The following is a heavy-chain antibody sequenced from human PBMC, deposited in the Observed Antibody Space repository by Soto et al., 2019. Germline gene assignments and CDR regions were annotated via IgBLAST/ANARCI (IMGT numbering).Heavy chain of an antibody. D-gene: IGHD2-15*01. CDR2: VSSSCDSG. Sequence: LXLFCGAFIFSFNIYGMNWVRQGPGKGLEWISYVSSSCDSGYYADSVKGRFTMSRDSATNSLYLQMNSLRAEDTAVYYCERGRACTGGSCYSDYWGRGTLVTVYS. CDR1: IFSFNIYG. J-gene: IGHJ4*02. V-gene: IGHV3-48*03. CDR3: ERGRACTGGSCYSDY.